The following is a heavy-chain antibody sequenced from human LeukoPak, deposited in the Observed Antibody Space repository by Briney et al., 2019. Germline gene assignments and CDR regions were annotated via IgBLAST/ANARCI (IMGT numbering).Heavy chain of an antibody. Sequence: GGSLRLSCAASVFTFSSYAMSWVRQDPGKGLESVSAISGSGGSAYYADSVKGRFTISRDNSKNTLYLQMNSLRAEDTAVYYCANSYRDYWGQGTLVTVSS. V-gene: IGHV3-23*01. D-gene: IGHD1-14*01. CDR2: ISGSGGSA. J-gene: IGHJ4*02. CDR3: ANSYRDY. CDR1: VFTFSSYA.